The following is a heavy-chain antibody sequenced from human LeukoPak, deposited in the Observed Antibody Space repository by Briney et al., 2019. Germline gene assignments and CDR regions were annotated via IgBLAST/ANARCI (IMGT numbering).Heavy chain of an antibody. V-gene: IGHV4-34*01. J-gene: IGHJ6*03. D-gene: IGHD3-3*01. Sequence: PSETLSLTCAVYGGSFSGYYGSWIRQPPGKGLEWIGEINHSGSTNYNPSLKSRVTISVDTSKNQFSLKLSSVTAADTAVYYCARRTYDFWSGYLPPAYYYYYMDVWGKGTTVTVSS. CDR3: ARRTYDFWSGYLPPAYYYYYMDV. CDR2: INHSGST. CDR1: GGSFSGYY.